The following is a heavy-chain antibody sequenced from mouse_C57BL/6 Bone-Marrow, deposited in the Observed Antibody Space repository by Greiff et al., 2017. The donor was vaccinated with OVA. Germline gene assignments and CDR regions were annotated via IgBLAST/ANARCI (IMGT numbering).Heavy chain of an antibody. V-gene: IGHV1-64*01. CDR2: IHPNSGST. Sequence: QVQLQQPGAELVKPGASVKLSCTASGYTFTSYWMHWVKQRPGQGLEWIGMIHPNSGSTNYNEKFKSKATLTVDKSSRTAYMQLSSLTSEDYAVYYWASRDYGSSIAMDYWGQGTSVTVSS. J-gene: IGHJ4*01. D-gene: IGHD1-1*01. CDR3: ASRDYGSSIAMDY. CDR1: GYTFTSYW.